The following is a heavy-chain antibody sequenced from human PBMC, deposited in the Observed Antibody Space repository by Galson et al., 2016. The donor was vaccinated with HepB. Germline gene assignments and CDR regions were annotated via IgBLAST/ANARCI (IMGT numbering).Heavy chain of an antibody. Sequence: PALVKPTQTLTLTCTFSGFSLSTSGVGVGWIRQPPGKASEWLALIYWDDDKRYSPSLKSRLTITQDTSRNQVVLTMTNMDPVDTATYYCARSSVVAAFDMWGQGTMVTVSS. CDR2: IYWDDDK. V-gene: IGHV2-5*02. J-gene: IGHJ3*02. CDR3: ARSSVVAAFDM. CDR1: GFSLSTSGVG. D-gene: IGHD2-2*01.